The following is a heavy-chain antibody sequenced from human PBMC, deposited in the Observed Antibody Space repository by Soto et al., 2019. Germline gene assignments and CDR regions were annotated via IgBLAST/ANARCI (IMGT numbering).Heavy chain of an antibody. J-gene: IGHJ6*02. CDR2: IYPGDSDT. CDR3: ARRGAVAGYGMDV. Sequence: PGESLKISCKGSGYSFTSYWIGWVRHMPGKGLEWMGIIYPGDSDTRYSPSFQGQVTISADKSIRTAYLQWSSLKASDTAMYYCARRGAVAGYGMDVWGQGTTVTVSS. D-gene: IGHD6-19*01. CDR1: GYSFTSYW. V-gene: IGHV5-51*01.